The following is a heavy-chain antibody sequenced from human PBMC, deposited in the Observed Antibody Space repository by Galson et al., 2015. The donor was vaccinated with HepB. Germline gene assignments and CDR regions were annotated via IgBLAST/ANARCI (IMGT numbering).Heavy chain of an antibody. CDR3: ARGKDYGDYFFDL. Sequence: SLRLSCAVSGFTFNKYWMHWVRQAPGKGPVWVSRVNSDGSDTSYADSVKGRFTISRDNAKNTVYLQMNSLRAEDTAVYYCARGKDYGDYFFDLWGQGALVAVSS. J-gene: IGHJ4*02. CDR2: VNSDGSDT. CDR1: GFTFNKYW. D-gene: IGHD4-17*01. V-gene: IGHV3-74*01.